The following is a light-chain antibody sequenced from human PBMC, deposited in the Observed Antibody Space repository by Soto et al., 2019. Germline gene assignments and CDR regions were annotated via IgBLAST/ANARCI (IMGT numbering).Light chain of an antibody. Sequence: DTQMTQSPSSLSASVGDRVTITCRASKSINTYLNWYQQKPGEAPNLLIYAASSLQSGVPPRFSGSGSETHFTLTINSLQPEDFATYYCQQTASTPYTFCQGT. V-gene: IGKV1-39*01. CDR3: QQTASTPYT. CDR2: AAS. CDR1: KSINTY. J-gene: IGKJ2*01.